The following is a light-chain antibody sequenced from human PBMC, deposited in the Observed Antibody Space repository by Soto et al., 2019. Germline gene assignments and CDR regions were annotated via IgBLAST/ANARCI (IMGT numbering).Light chain of an antibody. Sequence: DIVMTQSPDSLAVSLGERATINCKSSQSVLYSSNNKNYLAWYQQKPGQPPKLLINWASTRESGVPDRFSGSGSGTDFTLTISSLQAEDVAVYYCQQYYSTPPTFDGGTKVEIK. CDR2: WAS. CDR1: QSVLYSSNNKNY. V-gene: IGKV4-1*01. J-gene: IGKJ4*01. CDR3: QQYYSTPPT.